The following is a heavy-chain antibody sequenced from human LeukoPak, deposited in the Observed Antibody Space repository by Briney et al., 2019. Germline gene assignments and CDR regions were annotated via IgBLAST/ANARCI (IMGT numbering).Heavy chain of an antibody. CDR2: INPSSGVT. CDR1: GYDFTEHY. Sequence: GASVKVSCKASGYDFTEHYIHWVRQAPGQGLERMGWINPSSGVTIYTQKFQGRVTMTRDTAISTAYMELRRLKSDDTAVYYCAREVLVYGLDVWGNGTTVIVSA. V-gene: IGHV1-2*02. J-gene: IGHJ6*04. D-gene: IGHD3-3*02. CDR3: AREVLVYGLDV.